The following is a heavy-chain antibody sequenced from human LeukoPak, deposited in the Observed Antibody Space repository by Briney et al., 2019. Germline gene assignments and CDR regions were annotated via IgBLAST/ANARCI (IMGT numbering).Heavy chain of an antibody. J-gene: IGHJ4*02. CDR3: ARDLGVVVTAWGY. Sequence: GGSLRLSCAASGFTFSSYEMNWVRQAPGKGLEWVSYISSSGSTIHYADSVKGRFTISRDNTKNSLSLQMNSLRAEDTAVYYCARDLGVVVTAWGYWGPGTLVTVSS. D-gene: IGHD2-21*02. CDR1: GFTFSSYE. CDR2: ISSSGSTI. V-gene: IGHV3-48*03.